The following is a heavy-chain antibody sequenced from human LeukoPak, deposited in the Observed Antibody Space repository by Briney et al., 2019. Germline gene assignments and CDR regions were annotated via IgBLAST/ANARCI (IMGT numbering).Heavy chain of an antibody. J-gene: IGHJ4*02. CDR2: ISAYNGNT. CDR3: ARDVGGYSYGPGGDY. D-gene: IGHD5-18*01. CDR1: GYTFTSYG. V-gene: IGHV1-18*01. Sequence: ASVNVSCKASGYTFTSYGISWVRQAPGQGLEWMGWISAYNGNTNYAQKLQGRVTMTTDTSTSTAYMELRSLRSDDTAVYYCARDVGGYSYGPGGDYWGQGTLVTVSS.